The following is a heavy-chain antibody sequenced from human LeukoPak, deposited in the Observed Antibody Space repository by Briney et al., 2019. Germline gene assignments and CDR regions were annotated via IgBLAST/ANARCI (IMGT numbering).Heavy chain of an antibody. CDR3: ASGSRLELWSHWGNYYYMDV. D-gene: IGHD5-18*01. V-gene: IGHV4-39*07. CDR2: IYYSGST. Sequence: SETLSLTCTVSGGSISSSSYYWGWIRQPPGKGLEWIGSIYYSGSTYYNPSLKSRVTISVDTSKNQFSLKLSSVTAADTAVYYCASGSRLELWSHWGNYYYMDVWGKGTTVTVSS. CDR1: GGSISSSSYY. J-gene: IGHJ6*03.